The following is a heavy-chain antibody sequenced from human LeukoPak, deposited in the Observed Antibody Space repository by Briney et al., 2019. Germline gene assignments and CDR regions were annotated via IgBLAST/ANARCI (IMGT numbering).Heavy chain of an antibody. CDR2: ISSSSSYI. CDR3: ARGAGECSGGSCYVINWFDP. CDR1: GFTFSSYS. J-gene: IGHJ5*02. Sequence: GGSLRLSCAASGFTFSSYSMNWARQAPGKGLEWVSSISSSSSYIYYADSVKGRFTISRDNAKNSLYLQMNSLRAEDTAVYYCARGAGECSGGSCYVINWFDPWGQGTLVTVSS. V-gene: IGHV3-21*01. D-gene: IGHD2-15*01.